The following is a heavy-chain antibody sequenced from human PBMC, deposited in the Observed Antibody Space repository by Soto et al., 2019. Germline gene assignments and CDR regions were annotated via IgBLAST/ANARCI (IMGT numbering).Heavy chain of an antibody. V-gene: IGHV1-2*04. D-gene: IGHD6-13*01. Sequence: ASVKVSCKASGYTFTGYYMHWVRQAPGQGLEWMGWINPNSGGTNYAQKFQGWVTMTRDTSISTAYMELSRLRSDDTAVYYCARDGEYSSSWYHSLSPGMDVWGQGTTVTVSS. CDR1: GYTFTGYY. CDR3: ARDGEYSSSWYHSLSPGMDV. J-gene: IGHJ6*02. CDR2: INPNSGGT.